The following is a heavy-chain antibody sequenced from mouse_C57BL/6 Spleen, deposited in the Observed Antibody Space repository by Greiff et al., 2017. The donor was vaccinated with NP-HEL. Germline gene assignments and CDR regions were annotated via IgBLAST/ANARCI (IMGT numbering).Heavy chain of an antibody. V-gene: IGHV10-1*01. D-gene: IGHD1-1*01. J-gene: IGHJ2*01. CDR3: VSGSSYSFDY. Sequence: EVQLVESGGGLVQPKGSLKLSCAASGFSFNTYAMNWVRQAPGKGLEWVARIRSKSNNYATYYADSVKDRFTISRDDSESMLYLQMNNLKTEDTAMYYCVSGSSYSFDYWGQGTTLTVSS. CDR1: GFSFNTYA. CDR2: IRSKSNNYAT.